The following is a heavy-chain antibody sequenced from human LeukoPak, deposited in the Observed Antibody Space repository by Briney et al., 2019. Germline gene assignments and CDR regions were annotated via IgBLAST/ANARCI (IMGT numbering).Heavy chain of an antibody. CDR2: IKQDGSEK. CDR1: GFTFSSYW. D-gene: IGHD6-19*01. CDR3: ARIAVADSFDY. J-gene: IGHJ4*02. V-gene: IGHV3-7*01. Sequence: GGSLRLSCAASGFTFSSYWMSWVRQAPGKGLEWVVNIKQDGSEKYYVDSVKGRFTISRDNAKNSLYLQMNSLRAEDTAVYYCARIAVADSFDYWGQGTLVTVSS.